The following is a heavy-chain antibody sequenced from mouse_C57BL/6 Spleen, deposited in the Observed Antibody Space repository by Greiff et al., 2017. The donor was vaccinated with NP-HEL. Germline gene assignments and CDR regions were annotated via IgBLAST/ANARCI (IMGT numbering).Heavy chain of an antibody. V-gene: IGHV1-54*01. Sequence: VQLQESGAELVRPGTSVKVSCKASGYAFTNYLIEWVKQRPGQGLEWIGVINPGSGGTNYNEKFKGKATLTADKSSSTAYMQLSSLTSEDSAVYFCARGSPDAMDYWGQGTSVTVSS. CDR3: ARGSPDAMDY. CDR2: INPGSGGT. CDR1: GYAFTNYL. J-gene: IGHJ4*01.